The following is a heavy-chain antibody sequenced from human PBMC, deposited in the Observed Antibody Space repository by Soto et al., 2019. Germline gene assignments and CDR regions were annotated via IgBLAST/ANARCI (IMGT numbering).Heavy chain of an antibody. CDR3: ATGRRSSWYLFDY. CDR1: GYTLTELS. J-gene: IGHJ4*02. V-gene: IGHV1-24*01. CDR2: FDPEDGET. Sequence: GASVNVSCKVSGYTLTELSMHWVRQAPGKGLEWMGGFDPEDGETIYAQKFQGRVTMTEDTSTDTAYMELSSLRSEDTAVYYRATGRRSSWYLFDYWGQGTLVTVSS. D-gene: IGHD6-13*01.